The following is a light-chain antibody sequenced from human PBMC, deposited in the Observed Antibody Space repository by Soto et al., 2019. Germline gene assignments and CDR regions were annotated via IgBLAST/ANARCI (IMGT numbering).Light chain of an antibody. Sequence: AIQMTQSPSSLSASVGDRVTITCRASQGIRSDLGWYQQKPGKAPKLLIYAASSLQSGVPSRFSGSGSGTDFTLTISSLQPEDFATYYCLQDYNYPWTFGQGTKVDIK. V-gene: IGKV1-6*01. CDR2: AAS. J-gene: IGKJ1*01. CDR1: QGIRSD. CDR3: LQDYNYPWT.